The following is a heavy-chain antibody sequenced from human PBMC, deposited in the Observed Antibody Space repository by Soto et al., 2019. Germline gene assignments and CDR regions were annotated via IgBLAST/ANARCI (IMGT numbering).Heavy chain of an antibody. V-gene: IGHV4-39*01. J-gene: IGHJ4*02. D-gene: IGHD2-8*01. Sequence: PSETLSLTCTVSGGCVSNSNYYWGWTRQSPGKGLEWIGSVYYRGRSYSKSSVKSRVTISVDTSKNQFSLNLNSVTASDTAVYYCVSQRTSVLTQAYFDYWGPGALVTVSS. CDR3: VSQRTSVLTQAYFDY. CDR2: VYYRGRS. CDR1: GGCVSNSNYY.